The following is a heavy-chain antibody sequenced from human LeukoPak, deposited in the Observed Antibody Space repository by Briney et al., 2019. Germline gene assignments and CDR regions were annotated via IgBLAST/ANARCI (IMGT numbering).Heavy chain of an antibody. V-gene: IGHV1-18*01. J-gene: IGHJ5*02. CDR1: GYTFTSYG. CDR3: ARVIGVRYFDWLLP. D-gene: IGHD3-9*01. Sequence: ASVKVSCKASGYTFTSYGISWVRQAPGQGLEWMGWISAYNGNTNYAQKLQGRVTMTTDTSTSTAYMELRSLRSDDTAVHYCARVIGVRYFDWLLPWGQGTLVTVSS. CDR2: ISAYNGNT.